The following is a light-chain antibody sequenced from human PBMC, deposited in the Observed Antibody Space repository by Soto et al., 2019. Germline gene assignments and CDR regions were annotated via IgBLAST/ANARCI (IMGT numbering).Light chain of an antibody. V-gene: IGLV7-46*01. CDR1: TGAVTSGHY. CDR2: DTS. CDR3: LLSYSGALVV. Sequence: QAVVTQDPSLTVSPGGTVTLTCGSSTGAVTSGHYPYWFQQKPGQAPRTLIYDTSNKHSWTPARFSGSLLGGKAALTLSGAQPEDEAEYYCLLSYSGALVVFGGGTKVTVL. J-gene: IGLJ2*01.